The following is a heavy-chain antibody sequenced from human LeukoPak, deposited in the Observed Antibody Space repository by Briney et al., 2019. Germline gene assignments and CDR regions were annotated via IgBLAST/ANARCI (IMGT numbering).Heavy chain of an antibody. D-gene: IGHD6-13*01. CDR1: GFTFSSHW. Sequence: PGGSLRLSCAASGFTFSSHWMHWVRQAPGKGLVWVSPINGDGSNTTYADSVKGRFTISRDNAKNTLYLQMNSLRAEDTAVYHFASSKSWYPPVVFDIWGKGTMVTVSS. J-gene: IGHJ3*02. V-gene: IGHV3-74*03. CDR2: INGDGSNT. CDR3: ASSKSWYPPVVFDI.